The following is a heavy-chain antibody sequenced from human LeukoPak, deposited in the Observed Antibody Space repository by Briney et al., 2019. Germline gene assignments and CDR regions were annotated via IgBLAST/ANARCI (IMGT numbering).Heavy chain of an antibody. CDR1: GFSFSSYS. D-gene: IGHD1-1*01. CDR3: AEISTRGFDY. V-gene: IGHV3-21*01. CDR2: ISSSSSYI. Sequence: GGSLRLSCAASGFSFSSYSMNWVRQAPGKGLEWVSSISSSSSYIYYADSVKGRFTISRDNAKNSLYLQMNSLRAEDTAVYYCAEISTRGFDYWGQGTLVTVSS. J-gene: IGHJ4*02.